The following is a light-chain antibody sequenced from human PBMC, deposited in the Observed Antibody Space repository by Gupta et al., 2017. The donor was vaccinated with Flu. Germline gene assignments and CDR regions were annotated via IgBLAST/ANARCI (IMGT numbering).Light chain of an antibody. Sequence: EIVLTQSPGTLSLSPGERATLSCRASRSVSNSYLAWYQQKLGQAPRLLIYGASNRATGIPERFSGSGSGTDFTLTITRLDPEDFAVYYCQHYDSSPMYTFGQGTKLEIK. V-gene: IGKV3-20*01. CDR1: RSVSNSY. CDR2: GAS. CDR3: QHYDSSPMYT. J-gene: IGKJ2*01.